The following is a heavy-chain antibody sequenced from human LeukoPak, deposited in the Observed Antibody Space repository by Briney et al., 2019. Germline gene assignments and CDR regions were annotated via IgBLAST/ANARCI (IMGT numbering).Heavy chain of an antibody. CDR1: GYSFVNYW. CDR3: AVRMAYDSIGDVNW. CDR2: IYPGDSNT. D-gene: IGHD3-22*01. V-gene: IGHV5-51*01. Sequence: GESLKISCKGSGYSFVNYWIGWVRQMPGKGLQWMGLIYPGDSNTVYRPSFQGQVTMSADKSISTAYLQWSSLKASDTAMYYCAVRMAYDSIGDVNWWGPGTQVTVSS. J-gene: IGHJ1*01.